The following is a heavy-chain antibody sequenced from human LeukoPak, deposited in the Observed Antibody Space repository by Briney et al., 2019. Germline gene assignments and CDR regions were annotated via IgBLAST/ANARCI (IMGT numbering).Heavy chain of an antibody. CDR1: GYSISSGYW. Sequence: SGTLSLTCGVSGYSISSGYWWTWVRQPPGKGLEWIGEIYHSGTTNYNPSLKSRVTISVDTSKNQFSLTLRFVTAADTAVYYCVRSGSYCLNSWGQGTLVTVSS. CDR3: VRSGSYCLNS. V-gene: IGHV4-4*02. J-gene: IGHJ4*02. D-gene: IGHD5-12*01. CDR2: IYHSGTT.